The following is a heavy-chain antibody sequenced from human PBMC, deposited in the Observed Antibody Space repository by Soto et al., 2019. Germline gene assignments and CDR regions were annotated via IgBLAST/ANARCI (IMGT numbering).Heavy chain of an antibody. J-gene: IGHJ6*02. CDR1: GFTFSNAW. Sequence: PGGSLRLSCAASGFTFSNAWMNWVRQAPGKGLEWVGRIKSKTDGGTTDYAAPVKGRFTISRDDSKNTLYLQMNSLKTEDTAVYYCTTARVNTGYSRTNYYYYYGMDVRGQRTTVTVSS. CDR2: IKSKTDGGTT. CDR3: TTARVNTGYSRTNYYYYYGMDV. V-gene: IGHV3-15*07. D-gene: IGHD1-26*01.